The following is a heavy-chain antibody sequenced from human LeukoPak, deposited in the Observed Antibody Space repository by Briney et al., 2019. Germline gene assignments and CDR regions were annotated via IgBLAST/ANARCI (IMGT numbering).Heavy chain of an antibody. CDR1: GFTVSSNY. Sequence: GGSLRLSCAASGFTVSSNYMSWVRQAPGKGLEWVSVIYSGGSTYFADSVKGRFTISRDNSKNTLYLQMNSLRAEDTAVYYCARDVTQYYYYGMDVWGQGTTVTVSS. J-gene: IGHJ6*02. CDR2: IYSGGST. D-gene: IGHD3-16*01. V-gene: IGHV3-66*01. CDR3: ARDVTQYYYYGMDV.